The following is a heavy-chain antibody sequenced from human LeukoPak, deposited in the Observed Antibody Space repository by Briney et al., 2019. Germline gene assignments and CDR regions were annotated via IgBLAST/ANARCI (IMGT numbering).Heavy chain of an antibody. Sequence: RSLSLSCSASGFTFSSYAMHWVREAPGKGLEYVSTISSDGGSTYYADSVKGRFIISRDNSKKTLYLQMSSLRAEDTAAYYCVKDQWYSNGGYIFDYGGQASLATVSS. CDR2: ISSDGGST. CDR1: GFTFSSYA. CDR3: VKDQWYSNGGYIFDY. V-gene: IGHV3-64D*08. D-gene: IGHD6-19*01. J-gene: IGHJ4*01.